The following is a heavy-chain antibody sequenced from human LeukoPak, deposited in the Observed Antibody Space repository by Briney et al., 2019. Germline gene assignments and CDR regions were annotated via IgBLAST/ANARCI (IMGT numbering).Heavy chain of an antibody. CDR3: AREGGCGGDCYTRTDAFDI. CDR2: ISSSSSTI. D-gene: IGHD2-21*02. J-gene: IGHJ3*02. CDR1: GFTFSSYS. Sequence: PGGSLRLSCAASGFTFSSYSMNWVRQAPGKGLEWVSYISSSSSTIYYADSVKGRFTISRDNAKNSLYLQMNSLRDEDTAVYYCAREGGCGGDCYTRTDAFDIWGQGTMVTVSS. V-gene: IGHV3-48*02.